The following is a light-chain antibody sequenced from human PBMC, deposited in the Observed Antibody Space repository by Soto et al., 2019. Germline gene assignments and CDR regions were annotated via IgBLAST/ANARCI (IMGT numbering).Light chain of an antibody. CDR2: EVS. Sequence: QSVLTQPPSASGSPGQSVTISCTGTSSDVGGHNYVSWYQQHPGKAPKLMIYEVSKRPSGVPDRFSGSKSGNTASLTVSGLQAEDEAGYYCSSYAGSNNFGVYVFGTGTKVTVL. CDR1: SSDVGGHNY. J-gene: IGLJ1*01. V-gene: IGLV2-8*01. CDR3: SSYAGSNNFGVYV.